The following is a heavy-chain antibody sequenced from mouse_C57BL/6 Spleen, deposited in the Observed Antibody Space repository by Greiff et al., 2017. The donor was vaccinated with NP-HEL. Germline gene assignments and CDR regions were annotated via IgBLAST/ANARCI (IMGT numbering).Heavy chain of an antibody. D-gene: IGHD2-1*01. Sequence: VQLQQSGAELVKPGASVKISCKASGYAFSSYWMNWVKQRPGKGLEWIGQIYPGDGDTNYNGKFKGKATLTADKSSSTAYMQLSSLTSEDSAVYFCARRGNYPHWYFDVWGTGTTVTVSS. CDR1: GYAFSSYW. V-gene: IGHV1-80*01. CDR3: ARRGNYPHWYFDV. CDR2: IYPGDGDT. J-gene: IGHJ1*03.